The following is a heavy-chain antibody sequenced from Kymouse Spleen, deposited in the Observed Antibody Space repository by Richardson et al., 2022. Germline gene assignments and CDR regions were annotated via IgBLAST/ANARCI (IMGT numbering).Heavy chain of an antibody. CDR2: ISYDGSNK. CDR1: GFTFSSYG. CDR3: AKGGSIAARKYGMDV. D-gene: IGHD6-6*01. Sequence: QVQLVESGGGVVQPGRSLRLSCAASGFTFSSYGMHWVRQAPGKGLEWVAVISYDGSNKYYADSVKGRFTISRDNSKNTLYLQMNSLRAEDTAVYYCAKGGSIAARKYGMDVWGQGTTVTVSS. J-gene: IGHJ6*02. V-gene: IGHV3-30*18.